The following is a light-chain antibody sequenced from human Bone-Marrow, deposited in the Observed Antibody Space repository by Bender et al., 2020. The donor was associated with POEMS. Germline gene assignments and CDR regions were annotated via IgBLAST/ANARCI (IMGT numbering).Light chain of an antibody. CDR3: QTWDIGARLI. Sequence: QLVLTQSPSASASLGASVKLTCTLSSGHSNYAIAWHQQQPDKGPRCLMKVSVEGSHTKGDGIPDRFSGSSAGAERYLTISGLQSEDEAVYYCQTWDIGARLIFGGGTKLTVL. CDR2: VSVEGSH. CDR1: SGHSNYA. V-gene: IGLV4-69*01. J-gene: IGLJ2*01.